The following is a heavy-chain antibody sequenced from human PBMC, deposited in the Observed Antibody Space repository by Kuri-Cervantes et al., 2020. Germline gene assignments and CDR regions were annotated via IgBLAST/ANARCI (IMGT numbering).Heavy chain of an antibody. CDR2: IYYSGSS. J-gene: IGHJ6*02. V-gene: IGHV4-30-4*01. Sequence: SETLSLTCTVSGGSIGTGDHYWSWIRQPPGKGLEWIGYIYYSGSSHYNPSLPSLKSRLTISVDTSKNQFSLKLSSVTAADTAVYYCARDEKILGDYGNYYYYYGMDVWGQGTTVTVSS. CDR1: GGSIGTGDHY. CDR3: ARDEKILGDYGNYYYYYGMDV. D-gene: IGHD4-17*01.